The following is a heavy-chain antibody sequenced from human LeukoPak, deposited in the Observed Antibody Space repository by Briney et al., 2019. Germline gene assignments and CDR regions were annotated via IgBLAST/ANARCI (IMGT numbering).Heavy chain of an antibody. Sequence: PSETLSLTCTVSGGSISSYYWSWIRQPPGKGLEWIGYIYYSGSTNYNPSLKSRVTISVDTSKDQFSLKLSSVTAADTAVYYCARQYGGKAEADYWGQGTLVTVSS. CDR2: IYYSGST. V-gene: IGHV4-59*01. CDR3: ARQYGGKAEADY. D-gene: IGHD4-23*01. CDR1: GGSISSYY. J-gene: IGHJ4*02.